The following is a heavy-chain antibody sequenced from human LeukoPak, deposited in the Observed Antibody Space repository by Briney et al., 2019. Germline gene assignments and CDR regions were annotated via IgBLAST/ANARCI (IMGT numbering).Heavy chain of an antibody. D-gene: IGHD3-16*01. CDR3: ARDLFDDYTLDY. J-gene: IGHJ4*02. V-gene: IGHV3-21*01. CDR1: GFTFSSYS. CDR2: ISSSSTII. Sequence: GGSLRLSCAASGFTFSSYSMNWVREAPGKGLEWVSSISSSSTIIYYADSVKGRFTISRDNAKNSLFLQMNSLRAEDTAVYYCARDLFDDYTLDYWGQGTLVTVSS.